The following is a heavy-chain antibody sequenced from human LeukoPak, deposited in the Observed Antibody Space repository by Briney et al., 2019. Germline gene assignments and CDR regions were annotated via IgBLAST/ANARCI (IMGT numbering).Heavy chain of an antibody. J-gene: IGHJ4*02. Sequence: SETLSLTCAVYGGSFSGYYWSWIRQPPGKGLEWIGEINHSGSTNYNPSLKSRVTISVDTSNNQFSLKLSSVTAADTAVYYCARGAHYYDILTGYPRPQYYFDYWGQGTLVTVSS. CDR3: ARGAHYYDILTGYPRPQYYFDY. V-gene: IGHV4-34*01. CDR2: INHSGST. CDR1: GGSFSGYY. D-gene: IGHD3-9*01.